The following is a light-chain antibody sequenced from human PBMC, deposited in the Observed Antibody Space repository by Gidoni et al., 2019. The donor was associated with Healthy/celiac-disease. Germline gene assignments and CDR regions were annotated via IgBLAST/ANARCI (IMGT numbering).Light chain of an antibody. CDR3: QQSYSTPLYT. J-gene: IGKJ2*01. Sequence: DIQMTQSPSSLSASVGDRVTITCRASQSISSYLNWYQQKPGKATKLLIYAASSLQSGVPSRFSGSGSGTDFTLTISSLQPEDFATYYCQQSYSTPLYTFXXXTKLEIK. CDR2: AAS. V-gene: IGKV1-39*01. CDR1: QSISSY.